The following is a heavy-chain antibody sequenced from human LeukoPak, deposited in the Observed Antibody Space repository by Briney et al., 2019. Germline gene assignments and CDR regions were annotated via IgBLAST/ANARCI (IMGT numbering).Heavy chain of an antibody. J-gene: IGHJ4*02. D-gene: IGHD2-21*01. V-gene: IGHV4-34*01. CDR2: INHSGST. CDR3: ARLYCGGDCYDYFDY. Sequence: PSETLSLTCAVYGGSLSGYYWSWIRQPPGKGLEWIGEINHSGSTNYNPSLKSRVTISVDTSKNQFSLKLSSVTAADTAVYYCARLYCGGDCYDYFDYWGQGTLVTVSS. CDR1: GGSLSGYY.